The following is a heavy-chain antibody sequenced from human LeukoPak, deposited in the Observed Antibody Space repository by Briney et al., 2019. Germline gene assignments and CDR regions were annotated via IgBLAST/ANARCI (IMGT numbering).Heavy chain of an antibody. CDR1: GFSFSGHW. CDR3: ARDGVVVPAAIPYYGMDV. Sequence: QSGGSLRLSCTASGFSFSGHWMHWARQLPGKGLVWVSRISPTGSTTSYADSVKGRFTVSRDNAKNTLYLQMNSLRAEDTAVYYCARDGVVVPAAIPYYGMDVWGQGTTVTVSS. V-gene: IGHV3-74*01. J-gene: IGHJ6*02. D-gene: IGHD2-2*01. CDR2: ISPTGSTT.